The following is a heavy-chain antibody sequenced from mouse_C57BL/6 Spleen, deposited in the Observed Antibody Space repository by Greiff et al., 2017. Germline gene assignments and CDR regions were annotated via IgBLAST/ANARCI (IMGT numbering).Heavy chain of an antibody. Sequence: QVQLQQSGPELVKPGASVKISCKASGYAFSSSWMNWVKQRPGKGLEWIGRLYPGDGDTNYNGKFKGKATLTADKSSSTAYMQLSSLTSEDSAVYFCAIYYYGSSYDYYAMDYWGQGSSVTVSS. CDR2: LYPGDGDT. D-gene: IGHD1-1*01. CDR1: GYAFSSSW. CDR3: AIYYYGSSYDYYAMDY. J-gene: IGHJ4*01. V-gene: IGHV1-82*01.